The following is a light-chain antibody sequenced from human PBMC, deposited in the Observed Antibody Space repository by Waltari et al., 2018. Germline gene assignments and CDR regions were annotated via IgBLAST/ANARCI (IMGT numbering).Light chain of an antibody. CDR3: QQYDDWPAYS. CDR2: DAS. J-gene: IGKJ2*01. Sequence: EIVMTQSPAAVSLSPGERATLSCRASPNIDNNFALYQHKGGQAPRLLIYDASTRATGIPVGFSGSGSGTEFTLSISSLQTEDFAVYFCQQYDDWPAYSFGQGTKLEIK. V-gene: IGKV3-15*01. CDR1: PNIDNN.